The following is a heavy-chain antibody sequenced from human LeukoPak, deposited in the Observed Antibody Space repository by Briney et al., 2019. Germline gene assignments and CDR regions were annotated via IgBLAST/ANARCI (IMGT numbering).Heavy chain of an antibody. D-gene: IGHD3-22*01. Sequence: SETLSLTCTVSGGSISSYYWSWIRQPPGKGLEWIGYIYYSGSTNYNPSLKSRVTISVDTSKNQFSPKLSSVTAADTAVYYCARHNYYDSSGYLDYWGQGTLVTVSS. CDR3: ARHNYYDSSGYLDY. V-gene: IGHV4-59*08. CDR2: IYYSGST. CDR1: GGSISSYY. J-gene: IGHJ4*02.